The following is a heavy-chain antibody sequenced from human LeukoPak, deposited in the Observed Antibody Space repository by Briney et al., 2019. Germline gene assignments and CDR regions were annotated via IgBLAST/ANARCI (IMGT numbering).Heavy chain of an antibody. D-gene: IGHD5-24*01. V-gene: IGHV3-23*01. CDR2: ISGSGGST. Sequence: GGTLRLSCAASGFTFSSYAMSWVRQAPGKGLEWVSAISGSGGSTYYADSVKGRFTISRDNSKNTLYLQMNSLRAEDTAVYYCAKDVGEMATITGDSPWGQGTLVTVSS. CDR1: GFTFSSYA. CDR3: AKDVGEMATITGDSP. J-gene: IGHJ5*02.